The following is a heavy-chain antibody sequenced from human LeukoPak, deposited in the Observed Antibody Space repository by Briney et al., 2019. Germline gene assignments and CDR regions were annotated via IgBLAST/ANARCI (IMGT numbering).Heavy chain of an antibody. CDR1: GGSISSYY. Sequence: SETLSLTCTVSGGSISSYYWSWIGQPAGKGLEWIGRIYTSGSTNYNPSLKSRVTISVDKSKNQFSLKLSSVTAADTAVYYCARGQAVAGPFDYWGQGTLVTVSS. CDR3: ARGQAVAGPFDY. J-gene: IGHJ4*02. CDR2: IYTSGST. V-gene: IGHV4-4*07. D-gene: IGHD6-19*01.